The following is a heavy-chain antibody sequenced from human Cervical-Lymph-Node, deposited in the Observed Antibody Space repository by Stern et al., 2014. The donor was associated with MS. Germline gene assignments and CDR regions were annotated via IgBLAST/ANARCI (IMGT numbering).Heavy chain of an antibody. CDR3: ALMASVTTGFRH. V-gene: IGHV4-34*01. D-gene: IGHD4-17*01. CDR2: INHSGSN. Sequence: QVQLQQWGAGLLKPSETLSLTCGVYGWSSSGYYWNWIRQSPGKGLEWIGEINHSGSNSYHPSLKSRVTISLDNSKRQFTMNVPSVTAADTAVYYCALMASVTTGFRHWGQGTLVSVSS. J-gene: IGHJ1*01. CDR1: GWSSSGYY.